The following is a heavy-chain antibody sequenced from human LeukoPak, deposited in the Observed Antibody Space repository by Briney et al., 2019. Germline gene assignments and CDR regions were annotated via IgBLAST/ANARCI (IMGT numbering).Heavy chain of an antibody. Sequence: GRSLRLSCAASGFTFSTYSMHWVRQAPGKGLEWVAVISSDGSNKYYADSVKGRFTISRDNAKNSLYLQMNSLRAEDTAVYYCATGVYSSSQDAFDIWGQGTMVTVSS. CDR2: ISSDGSNK. D-gene: IGHD6-13*01. CDR1: GFTFSTYS. J-gene: IGHJ3*02. V-gene: IGHV3-30-3*01. CDR3: ATGVYSSSQDAFDI.